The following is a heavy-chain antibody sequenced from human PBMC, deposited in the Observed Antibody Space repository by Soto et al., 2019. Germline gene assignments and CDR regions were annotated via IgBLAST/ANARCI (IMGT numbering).Heavy chain of an antibody. J-gene: IGHJ4*02. Sequence: QITLKASGPPLVKPTQTLTLTCTFSGFSLSTTEVGVGWIRQPPGKALEWLALIYWDDDKRYSPSLKSRLTXTXXTSKNQVVLTMTNMDPVDTATYYCAHRFDWYYFNYWGQGALVTVSS. CDR2: IYWDDDK. D-gene: IGHD3-9*01. CDR1: GFSLSTTEVG. V-gene: IGHV2-5*02. CDR3: AHRFDWYYFNY.